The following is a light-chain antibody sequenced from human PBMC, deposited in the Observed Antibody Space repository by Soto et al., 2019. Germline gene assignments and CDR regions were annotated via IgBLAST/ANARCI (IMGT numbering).Light chain of an antibody. CDR2: DAS. Sequence: QSALTQPRSVSGSPGQSVTISCTGTTGDVGAYDFVSWYQHHPAKAPKLMIYDASKRPSGVPDRFSASKSGNTASLTISGLQAEDEADYYCCSYAGSFTWVFGGGTKGPS. J-gene: IGLJ3*02. V-gene: IGLV2-11*01. CDR3: CSYAGSFTWV. CDR1: TGDVGAYDF.